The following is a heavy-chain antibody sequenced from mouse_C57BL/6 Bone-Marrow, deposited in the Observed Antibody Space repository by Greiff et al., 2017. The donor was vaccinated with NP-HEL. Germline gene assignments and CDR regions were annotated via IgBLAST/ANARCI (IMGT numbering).Heavy chain of an antibody. CDR1: GYSITSGYY. J-gene: IGHJ4*01. CDR2: ISYDGSN. CDR3: ASLRAMDY. Sequence: EVKLVESGPGLVKPSQSLSLTCSVTGYSITSGYYWNWIRQFPGNKLEWMGYISYDGSNNYNPSLKNRISITRDTSKNQFFLKLNSVTTEDTATYYCASLRAMDYWGQGTSVTVSS. D-gene: IGHD3-3*01. V-gene: IGHV3-6*01.